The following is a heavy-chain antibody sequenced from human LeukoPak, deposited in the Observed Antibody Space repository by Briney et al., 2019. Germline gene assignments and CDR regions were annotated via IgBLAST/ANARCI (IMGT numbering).Heavy chain of an antibody. V-gene: IGHV4-34*01. CDR3: ARGRQLWLRRYFDY. CDR2: INHSGST. CDR1: GGSFSCYY. D-gene: IGHD5-18*01. Sequence: PSETLSLTCAVYGGSFSCYYWSWIRQPPGKGLEWIGEINHSGSTNYNPSLKSRVTISVDTSKNQFSLKLSSVTAADTAVYYCARGRQLWLRRYFDYWGQGTLGTVSS. J-gene: IGHJ4*02.